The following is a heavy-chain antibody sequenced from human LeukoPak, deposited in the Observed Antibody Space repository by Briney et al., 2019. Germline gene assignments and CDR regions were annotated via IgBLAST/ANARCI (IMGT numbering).Heavy chain of an antibody. V-gene: IGHV3-23*01. D-gene: IGHD6-19*01. J-gene: IGHJ4*02. CDR1: GFTFSSYA. CDR3: AKDRGIAVAGTFYY. CDR2: ISGSGGST. Sequence: GSLRLSCAASGFTFSSYAMSWVRQAPGKGLEWVSAISGSGGSTYYADSVKGRFTISRDNSKNTLYLQMNSLRAEDTAVYYSAKDRGIAVAGTFYYWGQGTLVTVSS.